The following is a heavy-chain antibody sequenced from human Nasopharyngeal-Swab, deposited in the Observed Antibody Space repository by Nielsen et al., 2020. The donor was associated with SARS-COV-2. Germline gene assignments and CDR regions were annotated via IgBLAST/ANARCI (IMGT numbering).Heavy chain of an antibody. D-gene: IGHD1-26*01. CDR2: IYYSGST. Sequence: PGKGLEWIGYIYYSGSTNYNPSLKSRVTISVDTSKNQFSLKLSSVTAADTAVYYRARGIVGATDWGGWFDPWGQGTLVTVSS. V-gene: IGHV4-59*13. CDR3: ARGIVGATDWGGWFDP. J-gene: IGHJ5*02.